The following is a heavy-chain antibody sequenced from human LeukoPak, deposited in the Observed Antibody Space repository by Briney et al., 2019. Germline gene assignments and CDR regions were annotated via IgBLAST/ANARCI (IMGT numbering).Heavy chain of an antibody. CDR2: IYYTGST. CDR3: AQGSSNWANFDY. V-gene: IGHV4-59*01. J-gene: IGHJ4*02. Sequence: TSETLSLTCSVSGDSISSSYWSWIRQPPGKGLEWIGFIYYTGSTNYNPSLKSRVTISVDTSKNQFSLKLSSVTAADTAVYYCAQGSSNWANFDYWGQGTLVTVSS. D-gene: IGHD4-11*01. CDR1: GDSISSSY.